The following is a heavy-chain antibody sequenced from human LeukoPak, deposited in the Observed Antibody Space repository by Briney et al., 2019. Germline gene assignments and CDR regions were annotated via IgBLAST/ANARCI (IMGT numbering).Heavy chain of an antibody. D-gene: IGHD4-23*01. CDR2: IYYSGST. CDR3: ARVVGGNSVSFDY. Sequence: SQTLSLTCTVSGGSISSGGYYWSWIRQHPGKGLEWIGYIYYSGSTYYNPSLKSRVTISVDTSKNQFSLKLSSVTAADTAVYYCARVVGGNSVSFDYWGQGALVTVSS. V-gene: IGHV4-31*03. J-gene: IGHJ4*02. CDR1: GGSISSGGYY.